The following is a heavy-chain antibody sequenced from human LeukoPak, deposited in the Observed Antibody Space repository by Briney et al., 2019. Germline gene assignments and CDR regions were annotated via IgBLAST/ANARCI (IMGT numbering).Heavy chain of an antibody. Sequence: NPSETLSLTCTVSGGSISSSSYYWGWIRQPPGKGLEWIGSIYYSGSTYYNPSLKSRVTISVDTSKNQFSLKLSSVTAADTAVYYCARDFRPDYGDYYFDYWGQGTLVTVSS. CDR3: ARDFRPDYGDYYFDY. CDR1: GGSISSSSYY. CDR2: IYYSGST. V-gene: IGHV4-39*07. J-gene: IGHJ4*02. D-gene: IGHD4-17*01.